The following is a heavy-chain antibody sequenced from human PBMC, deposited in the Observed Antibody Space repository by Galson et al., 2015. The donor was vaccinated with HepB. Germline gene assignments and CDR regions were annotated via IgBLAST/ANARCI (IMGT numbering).Heavy chain of an antibody. CDR2: ISGRSNYI. V-gene: IGHV3-21*06. J-gene: IGHJ5*02. CDR1: GFTFSSYG. Sequence: SLRLSCAGSGFTFSSYGMNWVRQAPGKGLEWVSSISGRSNYIYYADSVKGRFTISRDNAKNSLYLQMNSLRAEDTAVYYCARVPIGATGGFDPWGQGTLVTVSS. CDR3: ARVPIGATGGFDP. D-gene: IGHD3-3*01.